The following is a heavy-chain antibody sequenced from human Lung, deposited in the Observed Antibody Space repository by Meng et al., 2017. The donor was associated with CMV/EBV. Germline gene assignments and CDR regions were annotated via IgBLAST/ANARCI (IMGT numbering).Heavy chain of an antibody. D-gene: IGHD3-3*01. CDR2: IYYSGST. J-gene: IGHJ4*02. CDR1: GGSVSSGSYY. CDR3: ARGSGFLEPPQN. Sequence: LSLXXTVSGGSVSSGSYYWSWIRQPPGKGLEWFGYIYYSGSTNYNPSLKSRVTISVDTSKNQFSLKLRSVTAADTAVYYCARGSGFLEPPQNWGQGTLVTVSS. V-gene: IGHV4-61*01.